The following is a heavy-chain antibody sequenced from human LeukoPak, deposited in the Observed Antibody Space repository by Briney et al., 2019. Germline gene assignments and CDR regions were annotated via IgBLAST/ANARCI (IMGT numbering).Heavy chain of an antibody. Sequence: SETLSLTCAVYGGSFSGYYWSWIRQPPGKGLEWIGEINHSGSTNYNPSLKSRVTISVDTSKNQFSLKLSSVTAADTAVYYCARASITIFGVVTGEGFDPWDQGTLVTVSS. CDR2: INHSGST. J-gene: IGHJ5*02. V-gene: IGHV4-34*01. CDR1: GGSFSGYY. D-gene: IGHD3-3*01. CDR3: ARASITIFGVVTGEGFDP.